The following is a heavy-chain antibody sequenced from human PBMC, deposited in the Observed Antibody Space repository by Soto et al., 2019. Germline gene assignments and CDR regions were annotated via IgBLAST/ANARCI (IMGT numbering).Heavy chain of an antibody. CDR1: GGSISSGGYS. CDR3: ARSPIVVVPAARTYNWFDP. D-gene: IGHD2-2*01. CDR2: IYHSGST. J-gene: IGHJ5*02. Sequence: SETLSLTCAVSGGSISSGGYSWSWIRQPPGKGLEWIGYIYHSGSTYYNPSLQSRVTISVDRSKNQFSLKLSSVTAADTAVYHCARSPIVVVPAARTYNWFDPWGQGTLVTVSS. V-gene: IGHV4-30-2*01.